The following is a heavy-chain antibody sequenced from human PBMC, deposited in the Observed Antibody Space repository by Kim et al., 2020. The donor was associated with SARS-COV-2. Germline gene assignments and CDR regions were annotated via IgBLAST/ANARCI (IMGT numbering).Heavy chain of an antibody. CDR1: GFTFSSYA. CDR2: ISYDGSNK. D-gene: IGHD3-3*01. CDR3: ARDENFGGSGAYYMDV. J-gene: IGHJ6*03. V-gene: IGHV3-30-3*01. Sequence: GGSLRLSCAASGFTFSSYAMHWVRQAPGKGLEWVAVISYDGSNKYYADSVKGRFTISRDNSKNTLYLQMNSLRAEDTAVYYCARDENFGGSGAYYMDVWGKGTTVTVSS.